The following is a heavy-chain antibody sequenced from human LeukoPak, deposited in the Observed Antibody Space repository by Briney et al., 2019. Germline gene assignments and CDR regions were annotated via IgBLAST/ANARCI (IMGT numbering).Heavy chain of an antibody. CDR1: GYSIDSGYY. Sequence: RPSETLSLTCTVSGYSIDSGYYWGWIRQPPGKGLEWIGSIYHSGSTYYNPSLKSRVTISVDTSKNQFSLKLSSVTAADTAVYYCARDRYGLYYFDYWGQGTLVTVSS. J-gene: IGHJ4*01. D-gene: IGHD1-14*01. V-gene: IGHV4-38-2*02. CDR3: ARDRYGLYYFDY. CDR2: IYHSGST.